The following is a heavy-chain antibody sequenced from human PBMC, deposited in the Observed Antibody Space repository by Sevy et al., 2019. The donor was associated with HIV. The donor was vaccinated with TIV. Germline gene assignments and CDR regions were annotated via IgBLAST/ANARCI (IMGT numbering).Heavy chain of an antibody. CDR2: ISFDGDTK. CDR1: GFSFRNFG. V-gene: IGHV3-30*18. Sequence: GGSLRLSCAASGFSFRNFGMHWVRQAPGKGLEWLALISFDGDTKYYGDSVKGRFTISRDNSKNTLCLQMNNLRVEDTAVYYCAKRGGHDTSGYVSYYYYGMDVWGQGTTVTVSS. J-gene: IGHJ6*02. CDR3: AKRGGHDTSGYVSYYYYGMDV. D-gene: IGHD3-22*01.